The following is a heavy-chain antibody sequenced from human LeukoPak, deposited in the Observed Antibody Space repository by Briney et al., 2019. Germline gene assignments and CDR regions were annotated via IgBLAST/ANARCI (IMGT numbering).Heavy chain of an antibody. CDR1: GGSISSSSYY. Sequence: PSETLSLTCTVSGGSISSSSYYWSWIRQPPGKGLEWIGYIYYSGSTNYNPSLKSRVTISVDTSKNQFSLKLSSVTAADTAVYYCARDFRSGYYVGNWFDPWGQGTLVTVSS. CDR3: ARDFRSGYYVGNWFDP. D-gene: IGHD3-3*01. J-gene: IGHJ5*02. V-gene: IGHV4-61*01. CDR2: IYYSGST.